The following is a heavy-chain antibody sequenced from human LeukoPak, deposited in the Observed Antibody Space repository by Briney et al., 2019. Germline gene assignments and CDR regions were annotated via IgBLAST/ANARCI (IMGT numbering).Heavy chain of an antibody. D-gene: IGHD3-9*01. J-gene: IGHJ3*02. Sequence: SETLSLTCTVSGVSISSYYWSWIRQPPGKGLEWIGYISYSGSTNYNPSLKSRVTISIDTSKNEFSLKLRSVTAADRAIYYCARQGYDILTGYIDAFDIWGQGTMVTVSS. CDR3: ARQGYDILTGYIDAFDI. V-gene: IGHV4-59*08. CDR1: GVSISSYY. CDR2: ISYSGST.